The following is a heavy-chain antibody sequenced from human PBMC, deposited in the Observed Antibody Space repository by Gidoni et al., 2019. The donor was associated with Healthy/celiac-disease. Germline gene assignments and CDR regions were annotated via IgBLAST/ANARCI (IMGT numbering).Heavy chain of an antibody. CDR3: ARDRGFSSSLPSAFDY. Sequence: EVQLVESGGGVVRPGGSLRLCCAASGFTFEDYGMSWVRHAPGKGLEWVSCINWNWGSTGYADSVKGRFTISRDNANNSLYLQMNSLRAEDTALYYCARDRGFSSSLPSAFDYWGQGTLVTVSS. J-gene: IGHJ4*02. D-gene: IGHD6-13*01. CDR1: GFTFEDYG. CDR2: INWNWGST. V-gene: IGHV3-20*04.